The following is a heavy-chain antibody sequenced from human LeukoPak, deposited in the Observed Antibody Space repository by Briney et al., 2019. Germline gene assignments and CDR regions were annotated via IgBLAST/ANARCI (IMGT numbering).Heavy chain of an antibody. CDR1: GGSISSGDYY. V-gene: IGHV4-30-4*08. Sequence: SETLSRTCTVSGGSISSGDYYWSWIRQPPGKGLEWIGYIYYSGSTYYNPSLKSRVTISVDTSKNQFSLKLSSVTAADTAVYYCARDTTLFRCFDPWGQGTLVTVSS. CDR3: ARDTTLFRCFDP. D-gene: IGHD2-21*01. J-gene: IGHJ5*02. CDR2: IYYSGST.